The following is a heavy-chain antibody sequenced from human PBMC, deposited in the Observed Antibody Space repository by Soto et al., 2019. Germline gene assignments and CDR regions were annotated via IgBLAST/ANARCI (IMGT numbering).Heavy chain of an antibody. CDR1: GFTFNNFA. CDR2: ISSDGDLR. V-gene: IGHV3-23*01. Sequence: EVHLLGSGGDLVKPGGSLRLSCEVSGFTFNNFAMSWVRQSPGKGLEWVSTISSDGDLRHYAESVEGRFTISRDNSKSSLFLQMNSLRAEDTALYFCAKVRQRFLDILTGATNFDSWGQGTLVTVSS. J-gene: IGHJ4*02. D-gene: IGHD3-9*01. CDR3: AKVRQRFLDILTGATNFDS.